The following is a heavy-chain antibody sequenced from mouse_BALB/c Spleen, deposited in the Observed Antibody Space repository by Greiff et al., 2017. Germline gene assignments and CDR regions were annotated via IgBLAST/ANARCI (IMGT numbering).Heavy chain of an antibody. V-gene: IGHV5-12-1*01. CDR3: ASTNLYYYAMDY. CDR2: ISSGGGST. Sequence: EVKVVESGGGLVKPGGSLKLSCAASGFAFSSYDMSWVRQTPEKRLEWVAYISSGGGSTYYPDTVKGRFTISRDNAKNTLYLQMSSLKSEDTAMYYCASTNLYYYAMDYWGQGTSVTVSS. CDR1: GFAFSSYD. J-gene: IGHJ4*01. D-gene: IGHD6-5*01.